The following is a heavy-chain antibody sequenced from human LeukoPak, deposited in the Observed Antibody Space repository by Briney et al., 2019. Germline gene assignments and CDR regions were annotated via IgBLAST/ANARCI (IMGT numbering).Heavy chain of an antibody. J-gene: IGHJ4*02. V-gene: IGHV3-7*01. CDR3: AKEDPEAAY. CDR2: IKQDGSEK. D-gene: IGHD2-15*01. Sequence: PGGSLRLSCAASGFTFSSYWMSWVRQAPGRGLEWVANIKQDGSEKYYVGSVKGRFTISRDNAKNSLYLQMNSLRAEDTAVYYCAKEDPEAAYWGQGTLVTVSS. CDR1: GFTFSSYW.